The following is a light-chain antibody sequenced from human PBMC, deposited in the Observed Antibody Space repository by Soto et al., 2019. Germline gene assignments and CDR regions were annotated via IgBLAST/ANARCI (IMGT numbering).Light chain of an antibody. V-gene: IGKV3-20*01. Sequence: EIVLTQSADTLSLSPGERATLSCRASQSGSSSYLAWYQQRPGQPPRLLIYGVFTRADDIPDRFSGSGSGTAFTLTISRLEHEDLAVFYCQLYTAFGKGTKVDIK. CDR3: QLYTA. J-gene: IGKJ1*01. CDR2: GVF. CDR1: QSGSSSY.